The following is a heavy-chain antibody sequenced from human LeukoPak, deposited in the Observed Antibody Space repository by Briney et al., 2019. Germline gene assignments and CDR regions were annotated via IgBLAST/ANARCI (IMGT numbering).Heavy chain of an antibody. V-gene: IGHV1-2*02. Sequence: GASVKVSCKASGYTFTGYYIHWVRQAPGQGLEWMGWINPNSGGTNYAQNFQGRVTMTRDTSFSTAYMELSRLRSDDTAVYYCARESRKNTMIVVVITTAAFDIWGQGTMVTVSS. CDR1: GYTFTGYY. D-gene: IGHD3-22*01. J-gene: IGHJ3*02. CDR2: INPNSGGT. CDR3: ARESRKNTMIVVVITTAAFDI.